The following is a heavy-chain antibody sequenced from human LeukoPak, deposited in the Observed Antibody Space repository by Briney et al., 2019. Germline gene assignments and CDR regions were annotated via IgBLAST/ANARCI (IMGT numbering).Heavy chain of an antibody. CDR2: VSGNGGTT. J-gene: IGHJ4*02. Sequence: GGSLRLSCAASGFTFSSYAMSWVRQAPGKGLEWVSAVSGNGGTTYYADSVKGRFTISRDNSKNTVYVQMNSLRVEDTAVYYCARIPSGYGHFDYWGQGTPVTVSS. V-gene: IGHV3-23*01. CDR3: ARIPSGYGHFDY. CDR1: GFTFSSYA. D-gene: IGHD5-12*01.